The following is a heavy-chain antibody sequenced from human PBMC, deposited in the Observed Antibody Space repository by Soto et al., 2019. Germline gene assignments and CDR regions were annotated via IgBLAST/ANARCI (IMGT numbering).Heavy chain of an antibody. D-gene: IGHD5-12*01. CDR1: GFSLSTYGMG. CDR2: IYWDDDK. CDR3: ARLTRGVYDLDRLCEKFDS. J-gene: IGHJ4*02. Sequence: QITVKESGLTLVNPKETFTLTCTFSGFSLSTYGMGVGWIRQPQGKALEWLAPIYWDDDKRYSPSLRSRLTITKDTSQNPLDPTRTNMDPVHTATYYCARLTRGVYDLDRLCEKFDSWGQGTLVTVSS. V-gene: IGHV2-5*02.